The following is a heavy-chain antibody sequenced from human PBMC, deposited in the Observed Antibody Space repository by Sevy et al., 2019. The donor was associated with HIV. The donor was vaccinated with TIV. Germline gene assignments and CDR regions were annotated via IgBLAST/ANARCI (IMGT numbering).Heavy chain of an antibody. CDR3: ARVVAYCSGGSCFPGYYYGMDV. CDR1: GFTFSSYN. J-gene: IGHJ6*02. Sequence: GGCLRLSCAASGFTFSSYNMNWVRQAPGKGLEWVSSISSSSNYIYYADSMKGRFTISIDNAKNSLYLQMNSLRAEDTAVYYCARVVAYCSGGSCFPGYYYGMDVWGQGTTVTVSS. V-gene: IGHV3-21*01. D-gene: IGHD2-15*01. CDR2: ISSSSNYI.